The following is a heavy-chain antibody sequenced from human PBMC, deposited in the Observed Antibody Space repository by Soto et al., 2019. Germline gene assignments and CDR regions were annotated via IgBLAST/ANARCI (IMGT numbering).Heavy chain of an antibody. V-gene: IGHV3-74*01. CDR1: GFTFISYW. CDR2: IDEYGSTI. D-gene: IGHD3-10*01. CDR3: TRDIGGKGAY. Sequence: VGSLRLSCAASGFTFISYWMHCFLQFPVKVLLWVSRIDEYGSTINYADSVRGRFTISRDNARNTLYLEMNSLRAEDTALYYCTRDIGGKGAYWGPGTLVTVSS. J-gene: IGHJ4*02.